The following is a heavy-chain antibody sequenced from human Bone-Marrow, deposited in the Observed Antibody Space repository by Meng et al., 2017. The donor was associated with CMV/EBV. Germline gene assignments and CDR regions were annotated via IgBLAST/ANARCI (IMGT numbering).Heavy chain of an antibody. Sequence: ASVKVSCKASGFTFSTYVITWVRQAPGQGLEWMGWFNGYNGDTNYAQNFQGRVTMTRDTSIRTVYMELSSLRSDDTAIYYCARDDNWGPDYWGQGARVTVSS. J-gene: IGHJ4*02. CDR1: GFTFSTYV. D-gene: IGHD7-27*01. V-gene: IGHV1-18*01. CDR3: ARDDNWGPDY. CDR2: FNGYNGDT.